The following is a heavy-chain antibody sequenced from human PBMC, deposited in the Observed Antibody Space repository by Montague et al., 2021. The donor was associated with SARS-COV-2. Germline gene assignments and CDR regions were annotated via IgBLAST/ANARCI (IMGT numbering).Heavy chain of an antibody. CDR1: GFTFRNYA. CDR3: AKDPIPGGSNPYYFDF. D-gene: IGHD3-10*01. CDR2: IGDSGTKT. J-gene: IGHJ4*02. Sequence: SLSLSWSASGFTFRNYAMTWVRWAPGKGLEWVSAIGDSGTKTHYADSVKGRFTISRDNSKNTVYLEMNSLKVDDTAVYFCAKDPIPGGSNPYYFDFWGQGTLVTVSS. V-gene: IGHV3-23*01.